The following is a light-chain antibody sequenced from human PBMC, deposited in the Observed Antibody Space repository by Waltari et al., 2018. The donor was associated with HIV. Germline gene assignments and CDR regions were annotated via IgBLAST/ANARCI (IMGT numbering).Light chain of an antibody. CDR1: QNIDSY. CDR2: SAS. J-gene: IGKJ1*01. Sequence: IQMTQSPSSLSASVGDRVTITCRASQNIDSYLNWYQHKPGQAPNLLIYSASSLQSGVSSRFSGSGSGTDFTLTINTLQPEDFATYYCQQSSSIPRTFGQGTKVEIK. V-gene: IGKV1-39*01. CDR3: QQSSSIPRT.